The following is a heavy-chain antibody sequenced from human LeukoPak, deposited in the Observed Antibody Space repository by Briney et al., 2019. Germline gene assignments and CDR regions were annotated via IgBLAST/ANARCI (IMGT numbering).Heavy chain of an antibody. CDR1: GYSISSDNY. J-gene: IGHJ4*02. CDR3: ARAPRDSSSSNYMRRFDY. CDR2: IYHSGST. D-gene: IGHD3-22*01. Sequence: SETLSLTCAVSGYSISSDNYWVWIRQPPGQGLEWTGGIYHSGSTYYNPSLKSRATMSVDTSKNQFSLKLSSVTAADTAVYYCARAPRDSSSSNYMRRFDYWGQGTLVTVSS. V-gene: IGHV4-38-2*01.